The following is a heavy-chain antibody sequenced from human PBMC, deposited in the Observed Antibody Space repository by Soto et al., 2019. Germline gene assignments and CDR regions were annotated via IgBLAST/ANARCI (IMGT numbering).Heavy chain of an antibody. CDR1: GFTFSSYS. D-gene: IGHD4-17*01. V-gene: IGHV3-48*01. J-gene: IGHJ6*03. CDR2: ISSSSSTI. Sequence: GGSLRLSCAASGFTFSSYSMNWVRQAPGKGLEWVSYISSSSSTIYYADSVKGRFTISRDNAKNSLYLQMNSLRAEDTAVYYCARDQTTTVTTTGWYYYYYMDVWGKGTTVTVSS. CDR3: ARDQTTTVTTTGWYYYYYMDV.